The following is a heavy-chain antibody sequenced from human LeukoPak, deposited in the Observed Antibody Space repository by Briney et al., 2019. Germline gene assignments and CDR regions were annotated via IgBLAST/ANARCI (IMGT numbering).Heavy chain of an antibody. CDR3: AKAGPEAVAGTGYYFDY. J-gene: IGHJ4*02. D-gene: IGHD6-19*01. Sequence: PSETLSLTCTVSGGSISSGGYYWSWIRQHPGKGLEWIGYIYYSGSTYYNPSLKSRVTISVDTSKNQFSLKLSSVTAADTAVYYCAKAGPEAVAGTGYYFDYWGQGTLVTVSS. V-gene: IGHV4-31*03. CDR2: IYYSGST. CDR1: GGSISSGGYY.